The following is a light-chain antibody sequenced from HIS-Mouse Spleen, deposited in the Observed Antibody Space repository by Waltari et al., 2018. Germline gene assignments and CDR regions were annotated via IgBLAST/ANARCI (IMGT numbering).Light chain of an antibody. V-gene: IGLV2-11*01. J-gene: IGLJ3*02. CDR1: SSYVGGYNY. CDR3: CSYAGSYTWV. Sequence: QSALTQPRSVSGSPGQSVTIPCPGTSSYVGGYNYVSWYQQHPGKAPKLMIYDVSKRPSGVPDRFSGSKSGNTASLTISGLQAEDEADYYCCSYAGSYTWVFGGGTKLTVL. CDR2: DVS.